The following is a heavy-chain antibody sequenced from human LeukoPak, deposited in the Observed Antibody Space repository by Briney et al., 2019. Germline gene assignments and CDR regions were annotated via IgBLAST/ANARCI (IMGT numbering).Heavy chain of an antibody. CDR3: ARGIRFLVTY. CDR1: GGSISSSSYY. D-gene: IGHD3-3*01. J-gene: IGHJ4*02. Sequence: SETLSLTCTVSGGSISSSSYYWGWIRQPPGKGLEWIGSIYYSGSTYYNPSLKSRVTISVDRSKNQFSLKLSSVTAADTAVYYCARGIRFLVTYWGQGTLVTVSS. CDR2: IYYSGST. V-gene: IGHV4-39*07.